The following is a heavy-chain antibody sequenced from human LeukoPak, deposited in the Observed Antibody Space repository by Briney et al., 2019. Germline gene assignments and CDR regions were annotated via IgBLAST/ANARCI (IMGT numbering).Heavy chain of an antibody. Sequence: SETLSLTCAVYGGSFSGYYWSWIRQPPGKGLEWIGEINHSGSTNYNPSLKSRVTISVDTSKNQFSLNLNSVTAADTAVYYCARVQMTTVTTGAFDIWGQGTMVTVSS. D-gene: IGHD4-17*01. CDR1: GGSFSGYY. CDR3: ARVQMTTVTTGAFDI. J-gene: IGHJ3*02. V-gene: IGHV4-34*01. CDR2: INHSGST.